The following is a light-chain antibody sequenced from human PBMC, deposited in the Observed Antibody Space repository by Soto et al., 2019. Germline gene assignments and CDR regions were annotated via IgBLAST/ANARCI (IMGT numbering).Light chain of an antibody. Sequence: EIVLTQAPATLSLSPGERATLSCRASQSVSSDLAWYQQKPGQAPRLLIYDASNRATGIPARFSGSGSGTDFTLTISSLEPEDFAVYYCQHRSNWPPFTFGPGTKVDI. CDR1: QSVSSD. J-gene: IGKJ3*01. CDR3: QHRSNWPPFT. V-gene: IGKV3-11*01. CDR2: DAS.